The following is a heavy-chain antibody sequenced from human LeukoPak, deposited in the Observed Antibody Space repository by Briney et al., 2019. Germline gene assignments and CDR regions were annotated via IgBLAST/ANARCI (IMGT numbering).Heavy chain of an antibody. CDR3: AKDLTYGEYAGGDAFDI. CDR1: GFTFGSYA. Sequence: PGGSLRLSCAASGFTFGSYAMSWVRQAPGKGLEWVSDINGSGGSTYYTDSVKGRFTVSRDNSKNTLYLQMNSLRAEDTAVYYCAKDLTYGEYAGGDAFDIWGQGTMVTVSS. D-gene: IGHD4-17*01. CDR2: INGSGGST. V-gene: IGHV3-23*01. J-gene: IGHJ3*02.